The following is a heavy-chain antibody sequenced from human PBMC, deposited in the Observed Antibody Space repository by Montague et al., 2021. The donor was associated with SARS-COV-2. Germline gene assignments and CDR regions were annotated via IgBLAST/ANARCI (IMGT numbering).Heavy chain of an antibody. D-gene: IGHD5-18*01. V-gene: IGHV4-31*03. J-gene: IGHJ3*02. CDR2: VYYSGST. CDR1: GGSISDGGYS. Sequence: TLSLTCTVSGGSISDGGYSWTWIRQHPGKGPEWIGYVYYSGSTFYNPSLKSRITISVDTSKNQFSLKLSSGTAADTAVYYCAREGGRIQLWLRGDDAFNIWGQGTLVTVSS. CDR3: AREGGRIQLWLRGDDAFNI.